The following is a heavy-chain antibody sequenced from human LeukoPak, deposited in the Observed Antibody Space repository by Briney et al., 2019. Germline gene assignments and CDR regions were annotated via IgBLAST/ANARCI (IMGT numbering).Heavy chain of an antibody. V-gene: IGHV3-30-3*01. CDR2: ISYDGSNK. Sequence: GGSLRLSCAASGFTFSSYAMHLVRQAPGKGLDWVAIISYDGSNKYYADSVKGRFTISRDNSKNTLYLQMNSLRTEDTAVYFCAREGSSSSFDYWGQGTLVTVPS. J-gene: IGHJ4*02. CDR3: AREGSSSSFDY. D-gene: IGHD6-13*01. CDR1: GFTFSSYA.